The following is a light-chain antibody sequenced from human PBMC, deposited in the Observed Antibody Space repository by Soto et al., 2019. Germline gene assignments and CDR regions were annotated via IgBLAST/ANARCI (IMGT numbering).Light chain of an antibody. Sequence: EIAMTQSPATLSVSPGERATLSCRASQSVSSNLAWYQRKPGQAPRLLIYGASTRATGIPARFSGTGSGTEFTLTISSLQSEDFAVYYCQQFNNWPLTFGGGTKVDIK. V-gene: IGKV3-15*01. J-gene: IGKJ4*01. CDR3: QQFNNWPLT. CDR1: QSVSSN. CDR2: GAS.